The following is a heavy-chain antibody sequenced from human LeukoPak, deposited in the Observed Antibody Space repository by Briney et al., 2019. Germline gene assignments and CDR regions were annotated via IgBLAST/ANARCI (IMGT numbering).Heavy chain of an antibody. J-gene: IGHJ5*02. Sequence: GGSLRLSCAASGFTFSSYAMSWVRQAPGKGLEWVSAISGSGGSTYYADSVKGRFTISRDNSKNTLYLQMNSLRAEDTAVYYCAKDIGSGWYENWFDPWGQGTLVTASS. V-gene: IGHV3-23*01. D-gene: IGHD6-19*01. CDR1: GFTFSSYA. CDR2: ISGSGGST. CDR3: AKDIGSGWYENWFDP.